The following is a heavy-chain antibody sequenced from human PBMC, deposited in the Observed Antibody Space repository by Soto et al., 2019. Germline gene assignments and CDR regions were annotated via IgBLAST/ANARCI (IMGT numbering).Heavy chain of an antibody. J-gene: IGHJ4*02. CDR1: GVIFTTYS. V-gene: IGHV3-21*01. CDR3: ARVLVATMDF. CDR2: ISSSGSYI. D-gene: IGHD5-12*01. Sequence: PGGSLRLSCAASGVIFTTYSINWVRQAPGKGLEWVSTISSSGSYIYYADSVKGRFTISRDNAKNSLYLQINSLRGEDTAVYYCARVLVATMDFWGQGALVTVSS.